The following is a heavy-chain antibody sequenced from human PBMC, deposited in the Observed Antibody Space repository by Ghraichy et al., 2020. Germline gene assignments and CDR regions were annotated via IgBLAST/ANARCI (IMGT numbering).Heavy chain of an antibody. CDR2: IIPIFHTT. D-gene: IGHD1-26*01. CDR1: GGTFNSFP. CDR3: ARKGGSPNSGRYHILDY. Sequence: SVKVSCKASGGTFNSFPISWVRQAPGHGLEWMGGIIPIFHTTTYAQKFQGRFTITADESTSTVYMELSSLRSDDTAVYYCARKGGSPNSGRYHILDYWGQGTLVTVSS. V-gene: IGHV1-69*13. J-gene: IGHJ4*02.